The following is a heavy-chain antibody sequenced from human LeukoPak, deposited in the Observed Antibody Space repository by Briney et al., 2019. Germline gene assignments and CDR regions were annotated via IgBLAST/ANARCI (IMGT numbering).Heavy chain of an antibody. J-gene: IGHJ6*02. Sequence: GGSLRLSCAASGFTFSGYGVHWVRQAPGKGLEWVAVISYDGSNKYYADSVKGRFTISRDNSKNTLYLQMNSLRAEDTAVYYCAKDRTAYYYYYGMDVWGQGTTVTVSS. CDR2: ISYDGSNK. V-gene: IGHV3-30*18. CDR3: AKDRTAYYYYYGMDV. CDR1: GFTFSGYG.